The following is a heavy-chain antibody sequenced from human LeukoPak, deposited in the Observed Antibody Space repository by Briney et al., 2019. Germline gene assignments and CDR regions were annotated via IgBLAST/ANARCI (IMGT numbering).Heavy chain of an antibody. CDR3: VKEVTGSGWDAFDI. J-gene: IGHJ3*02. Sequence: GGSLRLSCSASGITFSSYAMHWVRQAPGKGLEYVSAISSNGGSTYYADSVKGRFTISRDNSKNTLYLQMSSLRAEDTAVYYCVKEVTGSGWDAFDIWGQGTMVTVSS. D-gene: IGHD6-19*01. CDR2: ISSNGGST. V-gene: IGHV3-64D*06. CDR1: GITFSSYA.